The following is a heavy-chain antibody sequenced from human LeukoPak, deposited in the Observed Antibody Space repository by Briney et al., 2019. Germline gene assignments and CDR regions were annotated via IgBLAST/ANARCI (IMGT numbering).Heavy chain of an antibody. CDR3: ARGTSGYCSGGSCGFDY. D-gene: IGHD2-15*01. Sequence: PSQTLSLTCAVSGGPISSGGYSWSWIRQPPGKGLEWIGYIYHSGSTYYNPSLKSRVTISVDRSKNQFSLKLSSVTAADTAVYYCARGTSGYCSGGSCGFDYWGQGTLVTVSS. CDR2: IYHSGST. CDR1: GGPISSGGYS. J-gene: IGHJ4*02. V-gene: IGHV4-30-2*01.